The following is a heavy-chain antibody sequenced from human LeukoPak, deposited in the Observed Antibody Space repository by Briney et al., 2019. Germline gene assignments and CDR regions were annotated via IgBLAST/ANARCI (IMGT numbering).Heavy chain of an antibody. CDR1: GGSISTTDW. Sequence: SETLSLTCAVSGGSISTTDWWSWVRQPPGKGLEWIGQIYHGGSTNYNPSLKSRVTISVDKSKNQFSLKLISLTAADTAVYYCARDGAAAVAGYAFDIWGQGTMVTVSS. V-gene: IGHV4-4*02. CDR2: IYHGGST. CDR3: ARDGAAAVAGYAFDI. D-gene: IGHD6-19*01. J-gene: IGHJ3*02.